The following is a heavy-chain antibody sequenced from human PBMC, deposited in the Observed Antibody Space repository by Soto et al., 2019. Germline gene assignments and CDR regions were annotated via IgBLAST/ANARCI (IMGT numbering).Heavy chain of an antibody. CDR1: GFSLSTSGVG. J-gene: IGHJ3*02. V-gene: IGHV2-5*02. CDR2: IYWDDDK. D-gene: IGHD3-22*01. CDR3: AHRLKQNYYDPYNDAFDI. Sequence: QITLKESGPTLVKPTQTLTLTCTFSGFSLSTSGVGVGWIRQPPGKALEWLALIYWDDDKRYSPSLKRRLTITKDTSKNQVVLTMTNMDPVDTATYYSAHRLKQNYYDPYNDAFDIWGQGTMVTVSS.